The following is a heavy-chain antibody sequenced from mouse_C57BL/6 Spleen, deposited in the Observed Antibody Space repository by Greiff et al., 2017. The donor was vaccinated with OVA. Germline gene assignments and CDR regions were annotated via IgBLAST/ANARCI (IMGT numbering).Heavy chain of an antibody. Sequence: QVQLQQSGAELVKPGASVKLSCKASGYTFTSYWMQWVKQRPGQGLEWIGEIDPSDSYTNYNQKFKGKATLTVDTSSSTAYMQRSSLTSEDSAVYYCARRYSNWYFDVWGTGTTVTVSS. J-gene: IGHJ1*03. D-gene: IGHD2-5*01. CDR1: GYTFTSYW. V-gene: IGHV1-50*01. CDR3: ARRYSNWYFDV. CDR2: IDPSDSYT.